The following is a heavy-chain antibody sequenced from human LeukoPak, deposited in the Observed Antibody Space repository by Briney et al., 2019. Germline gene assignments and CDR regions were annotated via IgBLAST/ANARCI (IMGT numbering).Heavy chain of an antibody. Sequence: PGGSRSPSCEASGFSMGVFWMSWVRQVQGKGRGWVGNIKPDGSERNYVDSVKGRFTITRDNDKKSLYLQMISLRAEDTAVYYCAREGRYYDSSGYLRYYFDYWGQGTLVTVSS. CDR2: IKPDGSER. V-gene: IGHV3-7*01. J-gene: IGHJ4*02. CDR1: GFSMGVFW. CDR3: AREGRYYDSSGYLRYYFDY. D-gene: IGHD3-22*01.